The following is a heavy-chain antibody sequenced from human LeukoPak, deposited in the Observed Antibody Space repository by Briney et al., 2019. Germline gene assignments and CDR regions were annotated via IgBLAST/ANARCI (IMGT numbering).Heavy chain of an antibody. CDR3: ARGLSHSKDI. CDR2: IYTSGNT. CDR1: GGSVSSYY. D-gene: IGHD2/OR15-2a*01. Sequence: SETLSLTCTVSGGSVSSYYWSWIRQPAGKGLEWIGRIYTSGNTNYNPSLKSRVTMSVDTSKNQFSLKFTSVTAADTAVYYCARGLSHSKDIWGQGTMVTVSS. V-gene: IGHV4-4*07. J-gene: IGHJ3*02.